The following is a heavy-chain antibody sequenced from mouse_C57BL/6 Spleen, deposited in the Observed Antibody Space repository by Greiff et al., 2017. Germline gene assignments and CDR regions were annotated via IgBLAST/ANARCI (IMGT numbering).Heavy chain of an antibody. D-gene: IGHD4-1*01. CDR2: IRNKANGYTT. Sequence: EVKLQESGGGLVQPGGSLSLSCAASGFTFTDYYMSWVRQPPGKALEWLGFIRNKANGYTTEYSASVNGRFTISRDNSQSILYLQMNALRAEDSATYYCARLTGWFAYWGQGTLVTVSA. J-gene: IGHJ3*01. V-gene: IGHV7-3*01. CDR3: ARLTGWFAY. CDR1: GFTFTDYY.